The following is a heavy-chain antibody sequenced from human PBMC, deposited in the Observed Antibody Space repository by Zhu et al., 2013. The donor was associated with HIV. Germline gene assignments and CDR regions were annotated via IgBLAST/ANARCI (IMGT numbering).Heavy chain of an antibody. CDR2: INPNNGVT. Sequence: QVQLVQSGAEVKKPGASVKVSCKASGYTFTGYYIHWVRQAPGQGLQWMGWINPNNGVTRSANNFRGRVALTRDTSIATAYMELNSLTSDDTAFYYCAREDRRLMTTLDYWGQGTLVTVSS. D-gene: IGHD4-4*01. CDR3: AREDRRLMTTLDY. J-gene: IGHJ4*02. V-gene: IGHV1-2*02. CDR1: GYTFTGYY.